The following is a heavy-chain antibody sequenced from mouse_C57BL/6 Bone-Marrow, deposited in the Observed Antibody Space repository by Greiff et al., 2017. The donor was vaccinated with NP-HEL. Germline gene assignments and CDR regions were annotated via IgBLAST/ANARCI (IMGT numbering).Heavy chain of an antibody. Sequence: VQLQQSGPELVKPGASVKISCKASGYTFTDYYINWVKQRPGQGLEWIGWIFPGSGSTYYNEKFKGKATLTVDKSSSTAYMLLSSLTSEDSAVYFGASAYYRNFYYAMDYWGQGTSVTVSS. D-gene: IGHD2-12*01. J-gene: IGHJ4*01. CDR2: IFPGSGST. V-gene: IGHV1-75*01. CDR1: GYTFTDYY. CDR3: ASAYYRNFYYAMDY.